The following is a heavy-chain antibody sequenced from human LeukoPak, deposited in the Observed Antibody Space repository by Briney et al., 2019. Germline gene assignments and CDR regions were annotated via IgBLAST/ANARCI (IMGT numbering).Heavy chain of an antibody. CDR3: ARDGVGELWGTFDY. CDR2: ISGSGGST. J-gene: IGHJ4*02. Sequence: GGSLRLSCAASGFTFSIYAMSWVRRAPGKGLEWASAISGSGGSTYYADSVKGRFTISRDNAKNSLYLQVNSLRAEDTAVYYCARDGVGELWGTFDYWGQGTLVTVSS. V-gene: IGHV3-23*01. D-gene: IGHD5-18*01. CDR1: GFTFSIYA.